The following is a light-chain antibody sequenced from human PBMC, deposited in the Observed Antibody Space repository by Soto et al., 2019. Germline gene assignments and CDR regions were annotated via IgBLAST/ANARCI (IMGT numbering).Light chain of an antibody. CDR3: ASYTSNNTLI. Sequence: QSVLTQPASVSGSPGQSVTISCTGTSSDLDAYDSVSWYQQFPGTVPKLMIYEVNNRPSGVSNRFSGSKSDNTASLTISALQTEDEADYYCASYTSNNTLIFGGGTKVTVL. CDR1: SSDLDAYDS. J-gene: IGLJ2*01. CDR2: EVN. V-gene: IGLV2-14*01.